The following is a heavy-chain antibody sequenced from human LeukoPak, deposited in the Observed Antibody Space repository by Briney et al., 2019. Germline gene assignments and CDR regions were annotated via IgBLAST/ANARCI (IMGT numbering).Heavy chain of an antibody. V-gene: IGHV4-39*07. Sequence: SETLSLTCTVSGGSISSSSYYWGWIRQPPGKGLEWIGSIYYSGSTYYNPSLKSRVTISVDTSKNQFSLKLSSVTAADTAVYYCGRDREHSYGRWIDYWGQGTLVTVSS. D-gene: IGHD5-18*01. CDR3: GRDREHSYGRWIDY. J-gene: IGHJ4*02. CDR1: GGSISSSSYY. CDR2: IYYSGST.